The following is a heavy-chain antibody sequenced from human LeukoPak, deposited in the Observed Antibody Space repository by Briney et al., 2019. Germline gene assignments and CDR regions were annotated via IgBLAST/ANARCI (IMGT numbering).Heavy chain of an antibody. Sequence: SETLSLTCTVSGGSISTYYWSWIRQPRGKGLEWIGYIYYSGSTNYNPSLKSRVTISIDTSKNQFSLNLSSVTAADTAVYYCARSERYSSGWYFYFDYWGQGTLVPVSS. CDR2: IYYSGST. J-gene: IGHJ4*02. V-gene: IGHV4-59*01. D-gene: IGHD6-19*01. CDR3: ARSERYSSGWYFYFDY. CDR1: GGSISTYY.